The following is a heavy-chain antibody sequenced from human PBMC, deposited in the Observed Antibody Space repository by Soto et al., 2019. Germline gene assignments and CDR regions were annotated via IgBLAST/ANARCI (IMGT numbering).Heavy chain of an antibody. V-gene: IGHV3-30*18. CDR3: AKPKGAAFRSDS. CDR2: ISFDGSDK. J-gene: IGHJ4*02. Sequence: QVQLVESGGGVVQPGKSLRLSCAAAGFAFSRDGMHWVRQAPGKGLEWVAVISFDGSDKYYADSVKGRFTISRDNSKNTVDLQMNSLRPEDTALYYCAKPKGAAFRSDSWGQGTLVTVSS. CDR1: GFAFSRDG.